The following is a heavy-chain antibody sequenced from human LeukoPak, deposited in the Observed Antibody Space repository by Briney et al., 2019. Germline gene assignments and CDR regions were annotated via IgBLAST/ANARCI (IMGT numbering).Heavy chain of an antibody. CDR1: GGSISSYY. D-gene: IGHD3-22*01. CDR2: IYTSGST. CDR3: ASSPDTYYYDSSGYYDPYYFDY. J-gene: IGHJ4*02. Sequence: SETLSLTCTVSGGSISSYYWSWIRQPPGKGLEWIGYIYTSGSTNYNPSLKSRVTISVDTSKNQFSLKLSSVTAADTAVYSCASSPDTYYYDSSGYYDPYYFDYWGQGTLVTVSS. V-gene: IGHV4-4*09.